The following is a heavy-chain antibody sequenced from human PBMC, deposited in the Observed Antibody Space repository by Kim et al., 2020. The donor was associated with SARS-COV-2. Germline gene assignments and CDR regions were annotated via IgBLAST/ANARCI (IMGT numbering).Heavy chain of an antibody. CDR1: GFTVGNNA. D-gene: IGHD6-19*01. J-gene: IGHJ4*02. V-gene: IGHV3-23*01. CDR3: AKDRGGSGWPVFDS. Sequence: GGSLRLSCAASGFTVGNNAMSWVRQAPGRGLEWVSTIRASSETTYYADSVGGRFTISRDSSRHTLYLQLYSLRADDTAVYYCAKDRGGSGWPVFDSWGQGTLVTVSS. CDR2: IRASSETT.